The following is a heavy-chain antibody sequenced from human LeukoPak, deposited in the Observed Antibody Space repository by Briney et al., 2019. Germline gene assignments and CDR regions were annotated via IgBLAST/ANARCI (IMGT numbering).Heavy chain of an antibody. CDR3: ARGDGGSGRGWFDP. CDR1: GFTVSTTY. Sequence: PGGSLRLSCAASGFTVSTTYMSWVRQAPGKGLEWVSVIYSGGSTYYADSVKGRFTISRDSSKNTLYLRMNSLRAEDTAVYYCARGDGGSGRGWFDPWGQGTRATVSS. CDR2: IYSGGST. V-gene: IGHV3-53*01. J-gene: IGHJ5*02. D-gene: IGHD6-19*01.